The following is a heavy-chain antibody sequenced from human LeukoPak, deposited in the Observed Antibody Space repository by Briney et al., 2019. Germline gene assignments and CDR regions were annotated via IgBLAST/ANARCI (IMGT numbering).Heavy chain of an antibody. V-gene: IGHV4-61*08. CDR2: IYYSGST. CDR1: GGSISSGGYY. CDR3: AIHPTLTPAVGATTLQSFDY. J-gene: IGHJ4*02. Sequence: TSETLSLTCTVSGGSISSGGYYWSWIRQPPGKGLEWIGYIYYSGSTNYNPSLKSRVTISVDTSKNQFSLKLSSVTAADTAVYYCAIHPTLTPAVGATTLQSFDYWGQGTLVTVSS. D-gene: IGHD1-26*01.